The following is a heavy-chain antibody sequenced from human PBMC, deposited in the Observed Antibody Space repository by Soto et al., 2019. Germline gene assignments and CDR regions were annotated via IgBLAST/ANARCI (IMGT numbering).Heavy chain of an antibody. CDR1: GGSINSYY. Sequence: SATLSLTCTVSGGSINSYYWNGVRQPPGKGLEWIAYVYETGSTDYNPSLKSRLTISLDTSKNHFSLKLSSVTAADTAVYYCARSSGSFYLNFDYWGQGALVTVSS. D-gene: IGHD3-10*01. CDR2: VYETGST. J-gene: IGHJ4*02. V-gene: IGHV4-59*01. CDR3: ARSSGSFYLNFDY.